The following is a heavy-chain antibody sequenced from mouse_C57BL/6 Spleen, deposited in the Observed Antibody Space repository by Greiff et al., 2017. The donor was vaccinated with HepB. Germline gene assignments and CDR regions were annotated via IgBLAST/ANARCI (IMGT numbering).Heavy chain of an antibody. J-gene: IGHJ1*03. Sequence: EVQLQQSGPGLVKPSQSLSLTCSVTGYSITSGYYWNWIRQFPGNKLEWMGYISYDGSNNYNPSLKNRISITRDTSKNQFFLKLNSVTTEDTATYYCARDPWDWYFDVWGTGTTVTVSS. CDR1: GYSITSGYY. CDR3: ARDPWDWYFDV. V-gene: IGHV3-6*01. D-gene: IGHD4-1*01. CDR2: ISYDGSN.